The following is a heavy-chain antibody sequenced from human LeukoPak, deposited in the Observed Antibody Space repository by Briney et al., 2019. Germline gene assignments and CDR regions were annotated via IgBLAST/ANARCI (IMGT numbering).Heavy chain of an antibody. J-gene: IGHJ4*02. Sequence: GASVKVSCKASGYTFTGYYMHWVRQAPGQGLEWMGWINPNSGGTNYAQKFQGRATMTRDTSISTAYMELSRLRSDDTAVYSCARGPEMASVLDYWGQGTLVTVSS. V-gene: IGHV1-2*02. CDR3: ARGPEMASVLDY. CDR2: INPNSGGT. D-gene: IGHD5-24*01. CDR1: GYTFTGYY.